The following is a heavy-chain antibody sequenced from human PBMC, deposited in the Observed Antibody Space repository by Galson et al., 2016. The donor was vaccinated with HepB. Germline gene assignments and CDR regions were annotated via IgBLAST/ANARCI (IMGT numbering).Heavy chain of an antibody. CDR3: ARDGAGSQNDFDY. J-gene: IGHJ4*02. V-gene: IGHV3-11*04. CDR2: ISSSGSFI. CDR1: GLTFSDQY. Sequence: LRLSCAASGLTFSDQYMSWIRQAPGKGLEFVSYISSSGSFISYADSVKGRFTISRDNAKKSVYLEMNSLRVEDTAVYYCARDGAGSQNDFDYWGQGTLVTVSS. D-gene: IGHD1-26*01.